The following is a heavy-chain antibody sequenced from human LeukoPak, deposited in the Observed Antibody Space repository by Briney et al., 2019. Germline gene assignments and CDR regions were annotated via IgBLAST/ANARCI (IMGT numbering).Heavy chain of an antibody. V-gene: IGHV2-5*02. J-gene: IGHJ4*02. D-gene: IGHD3-10*01. CDR2: IYWDDDK. Sequence: ESGPTLVKSTQPPPLTCASSGFSLGTSRVGVGWIRQPPGKALEWLAVIYWDDDKRYSPSLQSRLTITKDNSKNQVVLTMSNTDPVDTSTYFCAHRGSTGTYVDYWGQGVLVTVSS. CDR1: GFSLGTSRVG. CDR3: AHRGSTGTYVDY.